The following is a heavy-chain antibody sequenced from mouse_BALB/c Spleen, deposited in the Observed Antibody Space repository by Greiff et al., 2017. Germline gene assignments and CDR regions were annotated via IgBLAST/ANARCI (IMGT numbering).Heavy chain of an antibody. Sequence: DVKLQESGPDLVKPSQSLSLTCTVTGYSITSGYSWHWIRQFPGNKLEWMGSIHYSGSTNYNPSLKSRISITRDTSKNQFFLQLNSVTTEDTATYDCAREGYGNENYFDYWGQGTTLTVSS. D-gene: IGHD2-10*02. CDR3: AREGYGNENYFDY. J-gene: IGHJ2*01. CDR2: IHYSGST. V-gene: IGHV3-1*02. CDR1: GYSITSGYS.